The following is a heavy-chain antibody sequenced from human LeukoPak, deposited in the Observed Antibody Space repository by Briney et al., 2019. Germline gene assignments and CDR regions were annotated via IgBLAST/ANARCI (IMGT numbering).Heavy chain of an antibody. D-gene: IGHD6-19*01. CDR1: GFTFSSYE. CDR3: ARPYSSGWYEFDY. Sequence: GGSLRLSCAASGFTFSSYEMNWVRQAPGKGLEWVSYISSSGSTIYYADSVKGRFTISRDNAKSSLYLQMNSLRAEDTAVYYCARPYSSGWYEFDYWGQGTLVTVSS. J-gene: IGHJ4*02. V-gene: IGHV3-48*03. CDR2: ISSSGSTI.